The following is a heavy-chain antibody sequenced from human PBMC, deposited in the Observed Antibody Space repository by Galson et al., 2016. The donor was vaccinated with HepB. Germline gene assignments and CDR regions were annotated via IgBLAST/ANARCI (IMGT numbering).Heavy chain of an antibody. CDR3: AHILGPTGDGFDF. D-gene: IGHD7-27*01. Sequence: GTTYAPRIQGRVTMTTNTSISPAYMDMSSLKSDDTALYYCAHILGPTGDGFDFWGQGTMVTISS. V-gene: IGHV1-2*02. CDR2: GT. J-gene: IGHJ3*01.